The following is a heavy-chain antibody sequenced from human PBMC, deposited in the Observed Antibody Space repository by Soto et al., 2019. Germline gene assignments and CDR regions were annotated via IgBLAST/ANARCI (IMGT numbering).Heavy chain of an antibody. CDR2: TTGSGGST. Sequence: GGSMRLCYAASGFTISNHAMSWVRQAPEKGLEWVTATTGSGGSTYYADSVKGQFTISRDNSKNTLYLQMNSLRAGDTSVYYFVYYGAGIYSRYYYMDVWGKGTTVTVSS. J-gene: IGHJ6*03. CDR1: GFTISNHA. D-gene: IGHD3-10*01. CDR3: VYYGAGIYSRYYYMDV. V-gene: IGHV3-23*01.